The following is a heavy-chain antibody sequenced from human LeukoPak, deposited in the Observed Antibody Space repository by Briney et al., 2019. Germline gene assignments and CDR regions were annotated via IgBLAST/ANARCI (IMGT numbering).Heavy chain of an antibody. D-gene: IGHD3-22*01. Sequence: PGGSLRLSCAASGFTFSSYAMHWVRQAPGKGLEWVAVISYDGSNKYYADSVKGRFTISRDNSKNTLYLQMNSLRAEDTAVYYCARGCYYDSSGYYDDAPFDYWGQGTLVAVSS. J-gene: IGHJ4*02. CDR3: ARGCYYDSSGYYDDAPFDY. CDR2: ISYDGSNK. CDR1: GFTFSSYA. V-gene: IGHV3-30-3*01.